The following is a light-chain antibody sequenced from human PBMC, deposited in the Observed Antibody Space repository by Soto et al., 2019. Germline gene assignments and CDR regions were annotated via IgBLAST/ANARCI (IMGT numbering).Light chain of an antibody. CDR2: DAS. CDR1: QSVSSSY. V-gene: IGKV3-20*01. Sequence: EIVLTQSPGTLSLSPGERATLSCRATQSVSSSYLAWYQQKPGQAPRLLIYDASSRATGIPDRFSGSGSGTDFTLTISRLEPEEFAVYYCQQYGSSRTFGQGTKVEI. J-gene: IGKJ1*01. CDR3: QQYGSSRT.